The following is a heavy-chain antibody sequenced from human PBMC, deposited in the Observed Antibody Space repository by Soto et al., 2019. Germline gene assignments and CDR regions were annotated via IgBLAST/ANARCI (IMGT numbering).Heavy chain of an antibody. CDR3: ANLVVKISSYQYYYGMDV. Sequence: QVQLVQSGAEVKRPGSSVKVSCKASGGTFSNYIISWVRQAPGQGLEWMGKIILFQNRTDYARNFQGRVTITADKSTSTAYMDLSSLRSADTAVYSCANLVVKISSYQYYYGMDVWGQGTTVTVSS. CDR2: IILFQNRT. V-gene: IGHV1-69*02. J-gene: IGHJ6*02. CDR1: GGTFSNYI. D-gene: IGHD3-3*02.